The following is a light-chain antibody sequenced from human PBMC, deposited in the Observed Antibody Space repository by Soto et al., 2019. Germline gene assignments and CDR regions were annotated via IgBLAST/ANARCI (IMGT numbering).Light chain of an antibody. CDR2: GAS. J-gene: IGKJ5*01. Sequence: MNRSGVTLGVNTGERATLSFRASQIVTSNLAWYQQKPGQAPRLLIYGASTRATGIPARFSGSGSGTEFTPTISSLQPADFAVYYSQQYNHWPQTRFGQGTRLEIK. CDR3: QQYNHWPQTR. CDR1: QIVTSN. V-gene: IGKV3-15*01.